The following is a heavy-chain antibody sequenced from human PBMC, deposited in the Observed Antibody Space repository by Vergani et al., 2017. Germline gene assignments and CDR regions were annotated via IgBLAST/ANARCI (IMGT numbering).Heavy chain of an antibody. V-gene: IGHV3-23*01. CDR3: TKGSRGYTGYFFDY. CDR1: NDSVSNTFY. D-gene: IGHD5-12*01. J-gene: IGHJ4*02. Sequence: VQLPESGPGLVKPSETLSLTCTVSNDSVSNTFYYWGWVRPAPGKGLEWVSTLSASDRRTHYADSVKGRFIISRDNSKNTLHLQMNSLRADDTAVYYCTKGSRGYTGYFFDYWGQGTLATVSS. CDR2: LSASDRRT.